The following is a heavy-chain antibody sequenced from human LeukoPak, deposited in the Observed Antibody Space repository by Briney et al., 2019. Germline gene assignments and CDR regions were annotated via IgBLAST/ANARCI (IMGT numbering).Heavy chain of an antibody. Sequence: ASVKVSCKASGYTFTGYYMHWVRQAPGQGLEWMGWINPNSGGTNYAQKFQGRVTMTRDTSISTAYMELSRLRSDDTAVYYCARDRPYYYGSSTLRLDYWGQGTLVTVSS. CDR2: INPNSGGT. V-gene: IGHV1-2*02. D-gene: IGHD3-10*01. CDR1: GYTFTGYY. J-gene: IGHJ4*02. CDR3: ARDRPYYYGSSTLRLDY.